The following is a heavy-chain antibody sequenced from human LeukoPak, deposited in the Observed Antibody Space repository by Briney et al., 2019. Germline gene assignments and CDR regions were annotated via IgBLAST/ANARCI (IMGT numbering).Heavy chain of an antibody. V-gene: IGHV3-23*01. D-gene: IGHD3-10*01. Sequence: GGSLRLSCVASGFTFTSYGMRWVRQAPGKGLEWVSGISASGGSTYYPDSVKGRFTISRDNSENTLYLQMNSLRAEDTAVYYCAKDSGSGSPSRFDYWGQGTLVTVSS. CDR1: GFTFTSYG. J-gene: IGHJ4*02. CDR2: ISASGGST. CDR3: AKDSGSGSPSRFDY.